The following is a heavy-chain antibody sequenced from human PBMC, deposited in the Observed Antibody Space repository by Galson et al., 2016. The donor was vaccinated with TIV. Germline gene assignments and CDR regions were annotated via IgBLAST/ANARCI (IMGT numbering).Heavy chain of an antibody. D-gene: IGHD5-18*01. CDR1: GDTFSSYP. CDR3: AKDRNTAMDTYHYYYGMDV. CDR2: FIPLFGTA. J-gene: IGHJ6*02. Sequence: SVKVSCKASGDTFSSYPFNWVRQAPGQGLEWVGGFIPLFGTANYAQKFQGRVTISADESTSILYMEVRSLRSEDTAVYYCAKDRNTAMDTYHYYYGMDVWGQGTTVIVSS. V-gene: IGHV1-69*13.